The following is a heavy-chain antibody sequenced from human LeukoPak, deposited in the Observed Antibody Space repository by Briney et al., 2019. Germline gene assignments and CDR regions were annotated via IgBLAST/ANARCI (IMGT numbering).Heavy chain of an antibody. CDR3: ARDDATWIQLFDY. V-gene: IGHV4-4*07. Sequence: PSETLSLTCTVSGGSIRSYYWSWIRQPAGKGLEWIGRIYTSGSTNYNPSLKSRVTMSVDTSKNQFSLKLSSVTAADTAVYYCARDDATWIQLFDYWGQGTLVTVSS. CDR1: GGSIRSYY. J-gene: IGHJ4*02. D-gene: IGHD5-18*01. CDR2: IYTSGST.